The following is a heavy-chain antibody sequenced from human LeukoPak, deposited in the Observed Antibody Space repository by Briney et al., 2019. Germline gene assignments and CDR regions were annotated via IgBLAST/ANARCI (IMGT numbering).Heavy chain of an antibody. V-gene: IGHV4-30-4*01. Sequence: PSETLSLTCTVSGGSLSSGDYYWSWIRQPPGKGLEWIGYIYHSGSTYFNPSLKSRVTISVDTSKNQFSLKLSSVTAADTAVYYCARGPDSSGYYYFDFWGQGTLVTVSS. D-gene: IGHD3-22*01. J-gene: IGHJ4*02. CDR1: GGSLSSGDYY. CDR2: IYHSGST. CDR3: ARGPDSSGYYYFDF.